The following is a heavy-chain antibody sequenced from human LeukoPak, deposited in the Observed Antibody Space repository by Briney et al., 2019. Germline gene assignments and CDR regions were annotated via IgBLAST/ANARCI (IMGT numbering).Heavy chain of an antibody. Sequence: SETLSLTCTVSGASINTYYWNWIRQPPGKGLEWIGYIHNTGGSNSNPSLKSRVTMSLDTLRNQFSLRLTSVTAADTAVYYCARGPTNWFGELLGNWFDPWGQGILVTVSS. V-gene: IGHV4-59*01. CDR2: IHNTGGS. CDR3: ARGPTNWFGELLGNWFDP. D-gene: IGHD3-10*01. J-gene: IGHJ5*02. CDR1: GASINTYY.